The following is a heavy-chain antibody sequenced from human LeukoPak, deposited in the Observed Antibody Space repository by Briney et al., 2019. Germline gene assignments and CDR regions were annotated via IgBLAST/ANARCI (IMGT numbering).Heavy chain of an antibody. V-gene: IGHV4-39*01. CDR1: GGSISSSSYS. CDR2: IYYSGST. CDR3: ASYGDYVDWYFDL. J-gene: IGHJ2*01. D-gene: IGHD4-17*01. Sequence: KTSQTLSLTCTVSGGSISSSSYSWGWIRQPPGKGLEWIGSIYYSGSTYYNPSLKSRVTISVDTSKNQFSLKLSSETAADTAVYYCASYGDYVDWYFDLWGRGTLVTVSS.